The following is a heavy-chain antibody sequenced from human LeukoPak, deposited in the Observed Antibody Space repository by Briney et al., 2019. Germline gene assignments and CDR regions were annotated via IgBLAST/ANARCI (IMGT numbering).Heavy chain of an antibody. Sequence: PSETLSLTCTVSGGSISSGDYYWSWIRQPPGKGLEWIGYIYYSGGTYYNPSLKSRVTISVDTSKNQFSLKLSSVTAADTGVYYCARDHYCSSTSCYYYFDYWGQGTLVTVSS. D-gene: IGHD2-2*01. CDR1: GGSISSGDYY. CDR3: ARDHYCSSTSCYYYFDY. V-gene: IGHV4-30-4*01. J-gene: IGHJ4*02. CDR2: IYYSGGT.